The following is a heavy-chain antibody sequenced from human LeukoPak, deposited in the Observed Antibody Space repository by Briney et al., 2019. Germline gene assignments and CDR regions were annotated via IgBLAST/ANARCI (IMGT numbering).Heavy chain of an antibody. J-gene: IGHJ4*02. Sequence: ASVNVSCKASGYTFTTYNINWVRQAPGQGLEWMGWMNSNSGNTGYAQKFQGRVTMTRDTSMSTAYIELRSLTSQDTAVYYCARGDTWNARWDHWGQGTLVAVSS. CDR3: ARGDTWNARWDH. V-gene: IGHV1-8*01. CDR1: GYTFTTYN. CDR2: MNSNSGNT. D-gene: IGHD1-1*01.